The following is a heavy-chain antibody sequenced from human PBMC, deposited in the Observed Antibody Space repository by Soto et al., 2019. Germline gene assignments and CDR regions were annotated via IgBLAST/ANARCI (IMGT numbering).Heavy chain of an antibody. Sequence: QITLKESGPTLVKPTQTLTLTCTFSGFSLDTSGVGVGWIRQPPGKALEWVAVIYWDDYKHFSPSLESRLTTXKXXSKNLVVLTTTDMDPVDTATYYCAHKGSGLYPLDYWGQGTLVTVSS. D-gene: IGHD3-10*01. J-gene: IGHJ4*02. V-gene: IGHV2-5*02. CDR1: GFSLDTSGVG. CDR3: AHKGSGLYPLDY. CDR2: IYWDDYK.